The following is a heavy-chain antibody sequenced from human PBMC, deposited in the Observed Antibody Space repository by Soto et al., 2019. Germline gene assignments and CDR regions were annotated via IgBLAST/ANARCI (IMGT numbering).Heavy chain of an antibody. CDR1: GFTFSSYG. D-gene: IGHD3-10*01. CDR2: ISYDGSNK. Sequence: GGSLRLSCAASGFTFSSYGMHWVRQAPGKGLEWVAVISYDGSNKYYADSVKGRFTISRDNSKNTLYLQMNSLRAEDTAVYYCAKSGGSGSRPYYFDYWGQGTLVTVSS. V-gene: IGHV3-30*18. J-gene: IGHJ4*02. CDR3: AKSGGSGSRPYYFDY.